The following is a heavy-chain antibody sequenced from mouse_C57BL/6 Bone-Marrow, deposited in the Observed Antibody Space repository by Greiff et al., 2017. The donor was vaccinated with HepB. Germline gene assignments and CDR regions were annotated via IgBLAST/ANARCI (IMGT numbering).Heavy chain of an antibody. Sequence: VQLQQSGPELVKPGASVKISCKASGYAFSSSWLNWVKQRPGKGLEWIGRIYPGDGDTNYNGKFKGKATLTADKSSSTAYLQLSSLTSEDSAVYFCARRHCYYAMDYWGQGTSVTVSS. CDR1: GYAFSSSW. J-gene: IGHJ4*01. V-gene: IGHV1-82*01. CDR3: ARRHCYYAMDY. CDR2: IYPGDGDT. D-gene: IGHD3-1*01.